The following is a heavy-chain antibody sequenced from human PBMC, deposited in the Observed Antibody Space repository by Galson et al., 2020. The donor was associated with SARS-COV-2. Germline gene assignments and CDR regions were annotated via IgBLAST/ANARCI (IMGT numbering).Heavy chain of an antibody. CDR3: ARGDMRNDYFDS. CDR2: IYSEGSST. J-gene: IGHJ4*02. Sequence: AGSLRLSCAASGFTFSSYWMHWVRQAPGKGLVWVSRIYSEGSSTSYADSVKGRFTISGDNAKNTLYLQMNSLSAEDTAVYYCARGDMRNDYFDSWGQGTLVTVSS. D-gene: IGHD3-16*01. V-gene: IGHV3-74*01. CDR1: GFTFSSYW.